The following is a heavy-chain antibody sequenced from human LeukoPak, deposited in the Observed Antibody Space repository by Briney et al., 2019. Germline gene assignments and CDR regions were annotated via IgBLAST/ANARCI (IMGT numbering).Heavy chain of an antibody. V-gene: IGHV3-66*01. CDR2: IYSGGST. J-gene: IGHJ4*02. Sequence: GESLKISCAASGFTVSSNYMTWVRQAPGKGLEWISIIYSGGSTYYADSVKGRFTISRDNSKNTLYLHMNSLRAEDTAVYYCARDLSSNWNYWGQGTLVTVSS. CDR1: GFTVSSNY. CDR3: ARDLSSNWNY. D-gene: IGHD1-20*01.